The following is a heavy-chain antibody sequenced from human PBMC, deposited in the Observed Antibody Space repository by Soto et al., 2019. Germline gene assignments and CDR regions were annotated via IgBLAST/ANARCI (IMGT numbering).Heavy chain of an antibody. CDR2: IYSGGST. D-gene: IGHD2-15*01. J-gene: IGHJ4*02. CDR1: GFTVSSNY. Sequence: GGSLRLPCAASGFTVSSNYRSWVRQAPGKGLEWVSVIYSGGSTYYADSVKGRFTISRDNSENTLYLQMNSLRAEDTAVYYCARTCSGGTCSFDYWGQGTLVTVSS. V-gene: IGHV3-66*01. CDR3: ARTCSGGTCSFDY.